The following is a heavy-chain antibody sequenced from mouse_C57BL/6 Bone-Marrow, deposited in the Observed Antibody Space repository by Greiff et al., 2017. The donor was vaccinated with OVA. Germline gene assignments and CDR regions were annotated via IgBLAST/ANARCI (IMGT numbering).Heavy chain of an antibody. CDR3: TRGYSNYYAMDY. J-gene: IGHJ4*01. D-gene: IGHD2-5*01. CDR2: IDPETGGT. CDR1: GYTFTDYE. Sequence: VQLHQSGAELVRPGASVTLSCKASGYTFTDYEMHWVKQTPVHGLEWIGAIDPETGGTAYNQKFKGKAILTAEKSSSTAYMELRSLTSEDSAVYYCTRGYSNYYAMDYWGQGTSVTVSS. V-gene: IGHV1-15*01.